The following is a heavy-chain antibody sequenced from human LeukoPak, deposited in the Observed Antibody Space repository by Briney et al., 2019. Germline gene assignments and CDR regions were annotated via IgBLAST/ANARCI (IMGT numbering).Heavy chain of an antibody. CDR2: ISNSGTTI. J-gene: IGHJ4*02. V-gene: IGHV3-48*01. CDR1: GFSFSSYG. D-gene: IGHD6-6*01. Sequence: GGSLRLSCAASGFSFSSYGMNWVRQAPGRGLEWVSYISNSGTTIYYAVSVKGRFTISIDNAKNSLYLQMNTLRAEDTAVYYCARGGAVRPDYWGQGNLVTVSS. CDR3: ARGGAVRPDY.